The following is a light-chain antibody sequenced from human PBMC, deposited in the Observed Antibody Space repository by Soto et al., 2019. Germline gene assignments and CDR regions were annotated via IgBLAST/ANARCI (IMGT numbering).Light chain of an antibody. CDR1: QSVLYSSNNKNY. Sequence: DIVMTQSPDSLAVSLGERATINCKSSQSVLYSSNNKNYFAWYQQKPGQPPKLLIYWASTRDSGVPDRFSGSGSGTDFSLTISSLQAEDVAVYYCQQYYSTPRTFGQGTKVEIK. J-gene: IGKJ1*01. CDR3: QQYYSTPRT. CDR2: WAS. V-gene: IGKV4-1*01.